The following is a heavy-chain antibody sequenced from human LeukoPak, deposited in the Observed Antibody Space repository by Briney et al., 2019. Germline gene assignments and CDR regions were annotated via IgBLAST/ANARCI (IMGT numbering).Heavy chain of an antibody. CDR1: GGSISSGGSY. Sequence: TLSLTCTVSGGSISSGGSYWSWIRQPAGKGLEWVGHIYTSGSTNYNPSLKSRVTISVDMSKNRFSLKLSSVTAADTAVYYCASPLFCSGTGCYDSWGQGTLVTVSP. D-gene: IGHD2-2*01. J-gene: IGHJ4*02. CDR3: ASPLFCSGTGCYDS. CDR2: IYTSGST. V-gene: IGHV4-61*09.